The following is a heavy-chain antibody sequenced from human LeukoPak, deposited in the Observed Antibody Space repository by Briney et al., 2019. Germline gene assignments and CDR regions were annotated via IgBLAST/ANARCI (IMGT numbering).Heavy chain of an antibody. CDR2: INHSGSTK. J-gene: IGHJ4*02. D-gene: IGHD6-6*01. Sequence: GGSLRLSCEGSGFSFSSFEMNWVRQTPGKGLEWISYINHSGSTKYYADSVKGRFTISRDNAKNTLYLQMNNLRAEDTAMYYCARDQRVTGRPDIDYWGQGTLVIVSS. V-gene: IGHV3-48*03. CDR3: ARDQRVTGRPDIDY. CDR1: GFSFSSFE.